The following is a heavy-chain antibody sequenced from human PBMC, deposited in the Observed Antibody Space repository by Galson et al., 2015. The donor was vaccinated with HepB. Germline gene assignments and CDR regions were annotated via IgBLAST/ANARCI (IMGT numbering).Heavy chain of an antibody. J-gene: IGHJ6*02. V-gene: IGHV5-51*01. CDR2: IYPGDSDT. Sequence: QSGAEVKKPGESLKISCKGSGYSFTSYWIGWVRQMPGKGLEWMGIIYPGDSDTRYSPSFQGQVTISADKSISTAYLQWSSLKASDTAMYYCARLMGYYDSSGLRGGPPSLLTYYGMDVWGQGTTVTVSS. CDR3: ARLMGYYDSSGLRGGPPSLLTYYGMDV. CDR1: GYSFTSYW. D-gene: IGHD3-22*01.